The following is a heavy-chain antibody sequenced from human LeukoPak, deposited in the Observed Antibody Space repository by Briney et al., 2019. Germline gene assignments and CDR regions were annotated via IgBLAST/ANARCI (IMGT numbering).Heavy chain of an antibody. V-gene: IGHV3-23*01. J-gene: IGHJ4*02. CDR3: AKVPGGDWNDAANFDY. Sequence: PGGSLRLSCAASGFTFSSYAMSWVRQAPGKGLEWVSAISGSGGSTYYADSVKGRFTISRDNSKNTLYLQMNSLRAEDTAVYYCAKVPGGDWNDAANFDYWGQGTLVTVSS. CDR2: ISGSGGST. D-gene: IGHD1-1*01. CDR1: GFTFSSYA.